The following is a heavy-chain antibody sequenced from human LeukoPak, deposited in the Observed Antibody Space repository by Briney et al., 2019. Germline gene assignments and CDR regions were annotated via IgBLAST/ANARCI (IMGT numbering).Heavy chain of an antibody. CDR2: FSGSGST. V-gene: IGHV3-23*01. CDR1: GFTFSSYA. J-gene: IGHJ4*02. D-gene: IGHD2-15*01. Sequence: GGSLRLSCAASGFTFSSYAMSWVRQAPGKGLEWVSSFSGSGSTYYADSVKGRVTISRDNSKNTLYLQMNSLRAEDTAVYYCARSGLIRFDYWGQGTLVTVSS. CDR3: ARSGLIRFDY.